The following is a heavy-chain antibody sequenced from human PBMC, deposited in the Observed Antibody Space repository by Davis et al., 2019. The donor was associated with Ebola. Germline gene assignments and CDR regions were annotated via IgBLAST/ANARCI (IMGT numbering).Heavy chain of an antibody. V-gene: IGHV4-39*07. D-gene: IGHD2-2*01. CDR2: IYYSGST. CDR3: AREYCSSTSCPSWFMDV. CDR1: GGSISSSSYY. Sequence: PSETLSLTCTVSGGSISSSSYYWGWIRQPPGKGLEWIGSIYYSGSTYYNPSLKSRVTISVDTSKNQFSLKLSSVTAADTAVYYCAREYCSSTSCPSWFMDVWGQGTTVTVSS. J-gene: IGHJ6*02.